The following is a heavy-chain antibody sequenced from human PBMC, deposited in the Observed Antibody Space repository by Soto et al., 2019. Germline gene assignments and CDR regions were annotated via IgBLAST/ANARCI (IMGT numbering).Heavy chain of an antibody. CDR1: GGSINSYY. V-gene: IGHV4-59*08. D-gene: IGHD4-17*01. Sequence: QVQLQESGPGLLKPSETLSLTCTVSGGSINSYYWSWIRQPPGKGLEWVAYIYYTGRTNNNPSLKSRVSISLDTSKNKFSLNLSSVTAADTAVYYCARHSSTVIQKTFFDYWGQGTLVTVSS. CDR3: ARHSSTVIQKTFFDY. J-gene: IGHJ4*02. CDR2: IYYTGRT.